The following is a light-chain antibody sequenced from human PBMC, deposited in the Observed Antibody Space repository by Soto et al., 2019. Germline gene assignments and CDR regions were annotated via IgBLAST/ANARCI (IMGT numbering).Light chain of an antibody. CDR1: QSVRSNY. CDR2: GAS. V-gene: IGKV3-20*01. Sequence: PGERATLSCRASQSVRSNYLAWYQQKPGQAPMLLIYGASSRATGIPDRFGGSGSGTDFTLTISTLEREDFAVYYCQQYASSPLTFGGGTKVEIQ. J-gene: IGKJ4*01. CDR3: QQYASSPLT.